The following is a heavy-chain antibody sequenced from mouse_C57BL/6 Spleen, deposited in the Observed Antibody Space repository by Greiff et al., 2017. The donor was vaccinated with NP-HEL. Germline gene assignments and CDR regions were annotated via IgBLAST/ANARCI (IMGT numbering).Heavy chain of an antibody. CDR2: ISYDGSN. V-gene: IGHV3-6*01. D-gene: IGHD2-4*01. CDR1: GYSITSGYY. Sequence: EVKLMESGPGLVKPSQSLSLTCSVTGYSITSGYYWNWIRQFPGNKLEWMGYISYDGSNNYNPSLKNRISITRDTSKNQFFLKLNSVTTEDTATYYCAREEDDYDGAWFAYWGQGTLVTVSA. J-gene: IGHJ3*01. CDR3: AREEDDYDGAWFAY.